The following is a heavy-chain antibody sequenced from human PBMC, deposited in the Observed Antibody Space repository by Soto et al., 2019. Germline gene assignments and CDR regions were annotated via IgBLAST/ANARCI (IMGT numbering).Heavy chain of an antibody. V-gene: IGHV1-69*13. Sequence: SVKVSCKTSGGTFSSYAISWVRQAPGQGLEWMGGIVPIVDTSTYAQKFQGRVTITADESTSTAYMELSSLRSEDTAVYYCASPTKPLYYYYGMDVWGQGTTVTVSS. CDR1: GGTFSSYA. J-gene: IGHJ6*02. CDR2: IVPIVDTS. D-gene: IGHD1-1*01. CDR3: ASPTKPLYYYYGMDV.